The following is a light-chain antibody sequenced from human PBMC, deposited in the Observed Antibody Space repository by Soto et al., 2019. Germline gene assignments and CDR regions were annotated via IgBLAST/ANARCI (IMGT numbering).Light chain of an antibody. CDR3: QQYNNWPPWT. Sequence: ILMTQSPATLSVSPGERATLSCWASQGVRSNLAWYQQKPGQAPRLLIYDASSRATGIPARFSGSGSGTEFNLTISSLQSEDFAVYYCQQYNNWPPWTFGQGTKVEIK. CDR1: QGVRSN. J-gene: IGKJ1*01. V-gene: IGKV3-15*01. CDR2: DAS.